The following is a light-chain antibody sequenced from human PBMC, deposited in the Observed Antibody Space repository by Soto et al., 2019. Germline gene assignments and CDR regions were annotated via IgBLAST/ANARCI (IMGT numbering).Light chain of an antibody. Sequence: DIQMTQSPSSVSASVGDRVTITCRASQDINNYLAWFQQKPGKAPKYLVYAASTLQSGVPSKFSGSGSGTDFTLTISSLQPDDFATYYCEQYKDYPFTFGGGTKVEIK. CDR2: AAS. J-gene: IGKJ4*01. V-gene: IGKV1-16*02. CDR3: EQYKDYPFT. CDR1: QDINNY.